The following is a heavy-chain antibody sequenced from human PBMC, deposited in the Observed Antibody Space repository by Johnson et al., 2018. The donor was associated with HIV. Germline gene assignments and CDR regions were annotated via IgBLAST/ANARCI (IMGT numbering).Heavy chain of an antibody. CDR2: IYSGGST. J-gene: IGHJ3*02. CDR3: ARAYSYGVFDI. D-gene: IGHD5-18*01. CDR1: GFTVSSNY. V-gene: IGHV3-66*01. Sequence: MLLVESGGGVVQPGRSLRLSCAASGFTVSSNYMSWVRQAPGKGLEWVSVIYSGGSTFYADSVKGRFTISRDNSKNTLYLQMNSLRAEDTALYYCARAYSYGVFDIWGQGTMVTVSS.